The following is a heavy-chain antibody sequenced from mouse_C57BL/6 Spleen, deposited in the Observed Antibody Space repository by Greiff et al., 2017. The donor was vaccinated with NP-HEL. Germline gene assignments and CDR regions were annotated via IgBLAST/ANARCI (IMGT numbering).Heavy chain of an antibody. V-gene: IGHV1-18*01. Sequence: EVQRVESGPELVKPGASVKIPCKASGYTFTDYNMDWVKQSHGKSLEWIGDINPNNGGTIYNQKFKGKATLTVDKSSSTAYMELRSLTSEDTAVYYCARYSYAVGDYFDYWGQGTTLTVSS. CDR2: INPNNGGT. J-gene: IGHJ2*01. D-gene: IGHD2-12*01. CDR1: GYTFTDYN. CDR3: ARYSYAVGDYFDY.